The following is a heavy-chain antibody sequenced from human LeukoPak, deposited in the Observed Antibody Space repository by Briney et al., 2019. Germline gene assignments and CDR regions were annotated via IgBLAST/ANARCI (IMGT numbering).Heavy chain of an antibody. CDR1: GFTVSSNY. D-gene: IGHD3-22*01. J-gene: IGHJ4*02. Sequence: GGSLRLSCAASGFTVSSNYMSWVRQAPGKGLEWVSVIYSGGSTYYADSVKGRFTISRDNSKNTLYLQMNSLRAEDTAVYYCARGSSGYHFDYFDYWGQGTLVTVSS. CDR3: ARGSSGYHFDYFDY. V-gene: IGHV3-53*01. CDR2: IYSGGST.